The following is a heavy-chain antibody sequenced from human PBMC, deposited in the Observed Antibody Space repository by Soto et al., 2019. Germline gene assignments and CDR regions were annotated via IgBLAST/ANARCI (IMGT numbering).Heavy chain of an antibody. V-gene: IGHV1-3*01. J-gene: IGHJ4*02. D-gene: IGHD2-2*01. CDR2: INGGNGDT. CDR1: GYTFTGYA. Sequence: GASVKVSCKASGYTFTGYAIHWVRQAPGQRLEWMGWINGGNGDTKYSQKFQGRVTITRDTSASTAYMEPTSLGSEDTAVYHCARGYCSSTSCQYYFDYWGQGTLVTVSS. CDR3: ARGYCSSTSCQYYFDY.